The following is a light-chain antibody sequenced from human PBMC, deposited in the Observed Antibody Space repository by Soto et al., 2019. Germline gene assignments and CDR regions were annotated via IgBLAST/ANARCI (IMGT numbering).Light chain of an antibody. Sequence: DIVMTESPATLSVSRGERASLSCRASQSVTGNLAWYQQKPGQAPRLLIYGASARASGIPARFSGSGSGTEFTLTISSLQSEDFAVYYCQQYNDWPRTFGQGTKVDIK. CDR2: GAS. V-gene: IGKV3-15*01. J-gene: IGKJ1*01. CDR1: QSVTGN. CDR3: QQYNDWPRT.